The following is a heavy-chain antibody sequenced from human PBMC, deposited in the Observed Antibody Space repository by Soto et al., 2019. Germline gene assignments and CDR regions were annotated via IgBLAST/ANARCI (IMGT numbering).Heavy chain of an antibody. J-gene: IGHJ6*01. Sequence: GGSLRLSCTASGFNFSRVWTHWVRHVPGRGLVWVSHINSYVSRTSYADSVLGLFTIFRGHAKNTLCFQMNSFGAEDTAAFYCARELRSCSSARCYSNYYDGDIWDQESRVTIAS. V-gene: IGHV3-74*01. CDR1: GFNFSRVW. D-gene: IGHD2-2*01. CDR3: ARELRSCSSARCYSNYYDGDI. CDR2: INSYVSRT.